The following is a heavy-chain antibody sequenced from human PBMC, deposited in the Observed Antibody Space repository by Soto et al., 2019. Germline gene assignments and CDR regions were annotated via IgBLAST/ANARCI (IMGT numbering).Heavy chain of an antibody. Sequence: LKISCKGSGYSFTSCWISWVRQMPGKGLEWMGRIDPSDSYTNYSPSFQGHVTISADKSISTAYLQWSSLKASDTAMYYCARPNIAAAGTAAFDYWGQGTLVTVSS. D-gene: IGHD6-13*01. J-gene: IGHJ4*02. CDR2: IDPSDSYT. CDR3: ARPNIAAAGTAAFDY. CDR1: GYSFTSCW. V-gene: IGHV5-10-1*01.